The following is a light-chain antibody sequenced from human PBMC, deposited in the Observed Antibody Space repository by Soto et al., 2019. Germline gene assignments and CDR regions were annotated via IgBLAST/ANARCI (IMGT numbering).Light chain of an antibody. CDR3: QSYDTSLSVV. Sequence: QSVLTQPPSVSGAPGQRVTISCTGSSSNIGAGYEVHWYQQLPGTAPKLLIYDNSNRPSGVPDRFSGSKSGTSASLAIIGLLAEDEADYYCQSYDTSLSVVFGGGTKVTVL. V-gene: IGLV1-40*01. CDR2: DNS. J-gene: IGLJ2*01. CDR1: SSNIGAGYE.